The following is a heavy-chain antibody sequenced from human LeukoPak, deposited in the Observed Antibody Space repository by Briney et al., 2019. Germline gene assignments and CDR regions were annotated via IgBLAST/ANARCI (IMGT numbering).Heavy chain of an antibody. V-gene: IGHV1-46*01. CDR3: ARSSRTYYYDSSGAFDI. D-gene: IGHD3-22*01. CDR1: GYTFTNYK. CDR2: INPSGGST. Sequence: GASVKVSCKASGYTFTNYKINWVRQAPGQGLEWMGIINPSGGSTSYAQKFQGRVTMTRDMSTSTVYMELSSLRSEDTAVYYCARSSRTYYYDSSGAFDIWGQGTMVTVSS. J-gene: IGHJ3*02.